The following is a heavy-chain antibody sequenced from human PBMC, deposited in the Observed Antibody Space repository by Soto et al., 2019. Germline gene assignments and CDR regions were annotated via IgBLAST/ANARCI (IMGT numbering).Heavy chain of an antibody. CDR2: ISGSGGST. CDR3: AKDQGAARRPFDY. CDR1: GFTFSSYA. D-gene: IGHD6-6*01. Sequence: GGSLRLSCAASGFTFSSYAMSWVRQAPGKGLEWVSAISGSGGSTYYADSVKGRFTISRDNSKNTPYLQMNSLRAEDTAVYYCAKDQGAARRPFDYWGQGTLVTVSS. J-gene: IGHJ4*02. V-gene: IGHV3-23*01.